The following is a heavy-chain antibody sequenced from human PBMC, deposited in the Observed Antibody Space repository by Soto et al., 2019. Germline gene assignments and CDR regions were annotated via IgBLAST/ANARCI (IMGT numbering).Heavy chain of an antibody. Sequence: SGPTLVNPTQTLTLTCTVSGFSLTSTGMCVTWIRQPPGKALEWLALIDWGDHKNYTPFLKTRLTLSKDTSKNQVVLTLTNMEPVDTGTYYWARMLKAGTLDWNQIESRGQGILVTLSS. CDR3: ARMLKAGTLDWNQIES. D-gene: IGHD1-1*01. V-gene: IGHV2-70*01. CDR2: IDWGDHK. J-gene: IGHJ4*02. CDR1: GFSLTSTGMC.